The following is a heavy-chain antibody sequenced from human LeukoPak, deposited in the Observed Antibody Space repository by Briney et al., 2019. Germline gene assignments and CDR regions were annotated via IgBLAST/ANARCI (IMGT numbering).Heavy chain of an antibody. J-gene: IGHJ4*02. D-gene: IGHD3-10*01. CDR3: AKMARYGSGSYRGGYYFDY. Sequence: SETLSLTCTVSGGSISSYYWSWIRQPPGKGLEWIGYIYYSGSTNYNPSLKSRVTISVDTSKNQFSLKLSSVTAADTAVYYCAKMARYGSGSYRGGYYFDYWGQGTLVTVSS. CDR2: IYYSGST. V-gene: IGHV4-59*01. CDR1: GGSISSYY.